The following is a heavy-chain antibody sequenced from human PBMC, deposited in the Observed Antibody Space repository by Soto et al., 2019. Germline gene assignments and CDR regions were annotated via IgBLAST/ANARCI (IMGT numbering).Heavy chain of an antibody. J-gene: IGHJ5*02. D-gene: IGHD6-6*01. CDR1: VGSISSYY. CDR3: ARAPARPNENWFDP. V-gene: IGHV4-59*01. Sequence: SGTLSLTCTVSVGSISSYYWSWIRQPPGKGLEWIGYIYYSGSTNYNPSLKSRVTISVDTSKNQFSLKLSSVTAADTAVYYCARAPARPNENWFDPWGQGTLVTVSS. CDR2: IYYSGST.